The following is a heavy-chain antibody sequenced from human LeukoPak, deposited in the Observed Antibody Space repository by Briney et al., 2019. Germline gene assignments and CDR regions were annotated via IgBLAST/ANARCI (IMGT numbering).Heavy chain of an antibody. V-gene: IGHV1-3*01. J-gene: IGHJ6*02. CDR1: GYTFTSYA. CDR2: INAGNGNT. CDR3: AKDRQWLVLIRYYYYGMDV. Sequence: ASVKVSCKASGYTFTSYAMHWVRQAPGQRLEWMGWINAGNGNTKYSQKFQGRVTITRDTSASTAYMELSSLRSEDTAVYYCAKDRQWLVLIRYYYYGMDVWGQGTTVTVSS. D-gene: IGHD6-19*01.